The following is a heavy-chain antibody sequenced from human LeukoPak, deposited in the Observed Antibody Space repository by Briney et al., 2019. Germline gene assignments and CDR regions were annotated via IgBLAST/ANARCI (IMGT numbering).Heavy chain of an antibody. V-gene: IGHV4-59*08. J-gene: IGHJ4*02. CDR3: ARIYAGGSFFDY. Sequence: SETLSLTCTVSGSSINNYYWSWIRQPPGKGLEWIGYINYSGDTNSNPSLESRVTISVDTSRKQFSLRLNSVTAADTAVYFCARIYAGGSFFDYWGQGTLVTVSS. D-gene: IGHD3-10*01. CDR1: GSSINNYY. CDR2: INYSGDT.